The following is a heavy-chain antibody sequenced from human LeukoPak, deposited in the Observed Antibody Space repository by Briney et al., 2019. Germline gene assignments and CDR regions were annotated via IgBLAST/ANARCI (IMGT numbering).Heavy chain of an antibody. CDR1: GFTFSTSW. D-gene: IGHD3-22*01. J-gene: IGHJ4*02. V-gene: IGHV3-74*01. CDR2: INTDGNTR. CDR3: VRDMDYYDKV. Sequence: PGGSLRLSCAASGFTFSTSWMHWVRQAPGKGLVWVSRINTDGNTRDYADSVKGRFTISRDNAKNTLYLQMNSLRAEDTAVYYCVRDMDYYDKVWGQGTLVTVSS.